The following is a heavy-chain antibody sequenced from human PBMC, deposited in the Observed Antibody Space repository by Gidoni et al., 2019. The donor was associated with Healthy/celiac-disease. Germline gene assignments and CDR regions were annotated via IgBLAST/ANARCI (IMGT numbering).Heavy chain of an antibody. CDR1: GGPISSYY. CDR3: ARDGIAAGTRFDWYFDL. D-gene: IGHD6-13*01. J-gene: IGHJ2*01. Sequence: QVQLQESGPGLVKPSETLSLTCTVPGGPISSYYWSWIRQPAGKGLEWIGRIYTSGSTNYNPSLKSRVTMSVDTSKNQFSLKLSSVTAADTAVYYCARDGIAAGTRFDWYFDLWGRGTLVTVSS. CDR2: IYTSGST. V-gene: IGHV4-4*07.